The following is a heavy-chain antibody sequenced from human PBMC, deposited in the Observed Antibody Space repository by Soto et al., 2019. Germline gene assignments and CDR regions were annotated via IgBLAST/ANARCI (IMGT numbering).Heavy chain of an antibody. CDR3: ARQQWLVLNAFDI. CDR1: GVSISSSTYY. CDR2: IYYSGST. V-gene: IGHV4-61*05. Sequence: SETLSLTCPVSGVSISSSTYYWGWIRQPPGKGLEWIGYIYYSGSTNYNPSLKSRVTISVDTSKNQFSLKLSSVTAADTAVYYCARQQWLVLNAFDIWGQGTMVTVSS. J-gene: IGHJ3*02. D-gene: IGHD6-19*01.